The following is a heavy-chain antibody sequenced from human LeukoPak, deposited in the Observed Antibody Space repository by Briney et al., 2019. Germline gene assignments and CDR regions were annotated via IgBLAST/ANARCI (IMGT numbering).Heavy chain of an antibody. CDR3: ARREGDTSMVRSFDY. J-gene: IGHJ4*02. CDR1: GGSFSGYY. D-gene: IGHD5-18*01. CDR2: INHSEST. Sequence: SETLSLTCAVYGGSFSGYYWSWIRQPPGKGLEWIGEINHSESTNYNLSLKSRVTISVDTSKNQVSLNLRSETAADTAVYYCARREGDTSMVRSFDYWGQGTLVTVSS. V-gene: IGHV4-34*01.